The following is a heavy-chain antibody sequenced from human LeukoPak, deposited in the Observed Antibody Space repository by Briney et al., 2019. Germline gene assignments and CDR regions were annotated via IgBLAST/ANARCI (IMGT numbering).Heavy chain of an antibody. CDR3: ARRVGGGAPYYFDY. CDR1: GFTFSSYW. CDR2: INSDGSST. D-gene: IGHD1-26*01. Sequence: QPGGSLRLSCAASGFTFSSYWMHWVRQAPGKGLVWVSRINSDGSSTSYADSVKGRFTISRDNAKNTLYPQMNSLRAEDTAVYYCARRVGGGAPYYFDYWGQGTLVTVSS. V-gene: IGHV3-74*01. J-gene: IGHJ4*02.